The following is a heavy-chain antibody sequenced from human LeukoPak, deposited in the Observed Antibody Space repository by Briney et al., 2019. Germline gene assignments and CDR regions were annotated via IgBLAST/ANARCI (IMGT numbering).Heavy chain of an antibody. V-gene: IGHV3-30*02. D-gene: IGHD4-17*01. CDR3: AKDRMRTVTTGFDY. CDR2: IRYDGSNK. J-gene: IGHJ4*02. Sequence: GRSLRLSCAASGFTFSSYGMHWVRQAPGKGLEWVAFIRYDGSNKYYADSVKGRFTISRDNSKNTLYLQMNSLRAEDTAVYYCAKDRMRTVTTGFDYWGQGTLVTVSS. CDR1: GFTFSSYG.